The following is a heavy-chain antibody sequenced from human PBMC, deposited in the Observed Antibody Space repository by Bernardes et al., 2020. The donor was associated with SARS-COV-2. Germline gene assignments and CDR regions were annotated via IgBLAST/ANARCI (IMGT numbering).Heavy chain of an antibody. CDR3: ARGGLVRGVTPDY. J-gene: IGHJ4*02. CDR1: GFTFSIYG. D-gene: IGHD3-10*01. CDR2: IRTRSSDI. Sequence: GGSLRLSCVISGFTFSIYGMSWVRQAPGKGLEWVSSIRTRSSDIYYADSVKGRFTISRDDAKNSLYLQMNNLRAEDTAVYYCARGGLVRGVTPDYWGQGTLVTVSS. V-gene: IGHV3-21*01.